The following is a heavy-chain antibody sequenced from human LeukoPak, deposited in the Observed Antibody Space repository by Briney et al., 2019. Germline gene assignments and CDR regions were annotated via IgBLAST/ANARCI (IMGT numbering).Heavy chain of an antibody. CDR1: GFTISSFS. Sequence: PGGSLRLSCAASGFTISSFSMNWVRQAPGKGLEWVSYISRSSSTIYYADSVKGRFTISRDNAQNSLYLQMNSLRDEGTAVYYCARTFLSGSLGAFDIWGQGTMVTVSS. CDR2: ISRSSSTI. J-gene: IGHJ3*02. D-gene: IGHD3-10*01. V-gene: IGHV3-48*02. CDR3: ARTFLSGSLGAFDI.